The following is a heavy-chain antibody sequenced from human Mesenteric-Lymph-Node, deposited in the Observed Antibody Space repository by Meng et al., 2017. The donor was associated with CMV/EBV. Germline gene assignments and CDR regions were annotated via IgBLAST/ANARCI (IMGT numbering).Heavy chain of an antibody. D-gene: IGHD4-17*01. CDR1: AGSIRSGAYF. Sequence: CPVSAGSIRSGAYFWRWIRQHPGKGLEWIGYIYYSGSTYYNPTLKSRVTISVDTSKNQFSLKLSSVTAADTAVYYCARDHGDYFDYWGQGTLVTVSS. CDR2: IYYSGST. J-gene: IGHJ4*02. CDR3: ARDHGDYFDY. V-gene: IGHV4-31*03.